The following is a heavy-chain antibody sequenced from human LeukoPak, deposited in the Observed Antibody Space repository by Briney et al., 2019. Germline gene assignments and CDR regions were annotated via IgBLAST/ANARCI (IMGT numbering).Heavy chain of an antibody. CDR2: IKQDGSEI. J-gene: IGHJ4*02. Sequence: PGGSLRLSCAASGFTFSGYWMSWVRQTPEKGLEWVANIKQDGSEIYYVDSVKGRFTISRDNAKNSLYLQMNSLRAEDTAVYYCARDYYGDYHWDYWGQGTLVTVSS. CDR3: ARDYYGDYHWDY. CDR1: GFTFSGYW. V-gene: IGHV3-7*01. D-gene: IGHD4-17*01.